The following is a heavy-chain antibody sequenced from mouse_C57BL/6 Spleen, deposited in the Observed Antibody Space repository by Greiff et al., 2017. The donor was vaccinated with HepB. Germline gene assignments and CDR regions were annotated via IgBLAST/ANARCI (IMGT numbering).Heavy chain of an antibody. CDR2: IYPGDGDT. Sequence: VQLQQSGPELVKPGASVKISCKASGYAFSSSWMNWVKQRPGKGLEWIGRIYPGDGDTNYNGKFKGKATLTADKSSSTAYMQLSSLTSEDSAVYCCARRGDGNYEDAMDYWGQGTSVTVSS. V-gene: IGHV1-82*01. D-gene: IGHD2-1*01. J-gene: IGHJ4*01. CDR1: GYAFSSSW. CDR3: ARRGDGNYEDAMDY.